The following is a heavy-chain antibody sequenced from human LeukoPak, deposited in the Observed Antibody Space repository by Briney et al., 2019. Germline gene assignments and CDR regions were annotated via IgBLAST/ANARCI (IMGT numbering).Heavy chain of an antibody. V-gene: IGHV3-23*01. CDR1: GFTFSSYG. CDR3: AKKGGGITMIVGFFDY. CDR2: ISGSGGST. D-gene: IGHD3-22*01. J-gene: IGHJ4*02. Sequence: GGTLRLSCAASGFTFSSYGMSWVRQAPGKGLEWVSAISGSGGSTYYADSVKGRFTISRDNSKNTLYLQMNSLRAEDTAVYYCAKKGGGITMIVGFFDYWGQGTLVTVSS.